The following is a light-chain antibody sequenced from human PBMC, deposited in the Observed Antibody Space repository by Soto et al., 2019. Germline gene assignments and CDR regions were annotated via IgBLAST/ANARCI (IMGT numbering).Light chain of an antibody. V-gene: IGLV1-40*01. CDR2: GNS. CDR1: SSNIGAGYD. J-gene: IGLJ2*01. CDR3: QSYDSSLSGRGV. Sequence: QAVVTQPPSVSGAPGQRVTISCTGSSSNIGAGYDVHWYQQLPGTAPKLPIYGNSNRPSGVPDRFSGSKSGTSASLAITGLQAEDEADYYCQSYDSSLSGRGVFGGGTKVTVL.